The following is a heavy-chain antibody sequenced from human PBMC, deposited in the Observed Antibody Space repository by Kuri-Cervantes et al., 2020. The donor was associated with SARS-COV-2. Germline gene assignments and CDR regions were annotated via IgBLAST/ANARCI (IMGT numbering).Heavy chain of an antibody. V-gene: IGHV1-46*01. CDR3: ATLGEGPEAASAFDI. CDR2: INPSGGST. J-gene: IGHJ3*02. CDR1: GYTFTSYY. Sequence: ASVKVSCKASGYTFTSYYMHWVRQAPGQGLEWMGIINPSGGSTSYAQKFQGRVTMTRDTSASTVYMELSSLRSEDTAVYYCATLGEGPEAASAFDIWGQGTMVTVSS. D-gene: IGHD3-10*01.